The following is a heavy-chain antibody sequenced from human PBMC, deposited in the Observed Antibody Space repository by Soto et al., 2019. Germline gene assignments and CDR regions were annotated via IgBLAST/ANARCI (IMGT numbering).Heavy chain of an antibody. Sequence: QAQIEESGPGLVKPAETLSLTCSVSGGSITSAGFFWGWFRQPPGRGLEWIGSFSYRGDTFYNPSLKSRATISVDTFKNQISLIVNSVTAADTAVYYCASQVATVASWNWFDPWGQGTLVSVSS. CDR1: GGSITSAGFF. V-gene: IGHV4-39*01. CDR2: FSYRGDT. J-gene: IGHJ5*02. CDR3: ASQVATVASWNWFDP. D-gene: IGHD5-12*01.